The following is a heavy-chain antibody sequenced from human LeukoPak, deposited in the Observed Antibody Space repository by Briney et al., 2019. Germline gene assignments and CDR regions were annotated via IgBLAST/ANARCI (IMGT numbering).Heavy chain of an antibody. D-gene: IGHD5-12*01. J-gene: IGHJ4*02. CDR2: ISSSSSYI. CDR1: GFTFSSYS. Sequence: GGSLRLSCAASGFTFSSYSMNWVRQAPGKGLEWVSSISSSSSYIYYADSVKGRFTISRDNAKNSLYLQMNSLRAEDTAVYYCARDFKDNPGDYYSGYNDYWGQGTLVTVSS. CDR3: ARDFKDNPGDYYSGYNDY. V-gene: IGHV3-21*01.